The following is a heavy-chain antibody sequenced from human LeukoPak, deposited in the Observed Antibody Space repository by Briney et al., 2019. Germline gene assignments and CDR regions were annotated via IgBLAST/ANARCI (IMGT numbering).Heavy chain of an antibody. CDR3: AKPPGGKGYFDY. V-gene: IGHV3-30*18. CDR1: GFTFSSYG. D-gene: IGHD4-23*01. Sequence: GGSLRLSCAASGFTFSSYGMHWVRQAPGKGLEWVAVISHDGSNKYYADSVKGRFTISRDNSKNMLYLQMNSLRAEDTAVYYCAKPPGGKGYFDYWGQGTLVTVSS. CDR2: ISHDGSNK. J-gene: IGHJ4*02.